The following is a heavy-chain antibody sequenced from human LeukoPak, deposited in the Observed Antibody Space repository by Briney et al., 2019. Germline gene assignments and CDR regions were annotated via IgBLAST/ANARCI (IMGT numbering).Heavy chain of an antibody. CDR1: GFTFSSYS. J-gene: IGHJ4*02. CDR2: INWNGGST. Sequence: PTGGSLRLSCAASGFTFSSYSMSWVRQAPGKGLEWVSGINWNGGSTGYADSVKGRFTISRDNAKNSLYLQMNSLRAEDTALYYCARDGDSGSSPYFDYWGQGTLVTVSS. D-gene: IGHD1-26*01. V-gene: IGHV3-20*04. CDR3: ARDGDSGSSPYFDY.